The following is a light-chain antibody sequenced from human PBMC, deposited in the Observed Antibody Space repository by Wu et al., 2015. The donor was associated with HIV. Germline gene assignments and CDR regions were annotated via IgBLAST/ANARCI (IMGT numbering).Light chain of an antibody. J-gene: IGKJ1*01. CDR1: HTVSSDS. CDR2: AAS. V-gene: IGKV3-20*01. Sequence: IVLTQSPGALSLSPGDTAALSCRASHTVSSDSLAWYQQRPGQAPRLLIYAASSRATGIPDRFRGSGSGTNFTLTITRLEPDDLALYYCQQYGSSPPTFGQGTTVEIK. CDR3: QQYGSSPPT.